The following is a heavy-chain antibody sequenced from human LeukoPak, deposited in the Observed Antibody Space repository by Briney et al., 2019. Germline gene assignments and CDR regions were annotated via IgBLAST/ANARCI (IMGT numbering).Heavy chain of an antibody. CDR2: ISASGGTT. Sequence: GGSLRLSCAASGFTYSNNAMSWVRQAPGKGLEWVSAISASGGTTYYADSVKGRFTISRDNSKNTLYLQMNSLRVEDTAVYYCAKDRGYSSSSESDYWGQGTLVTVSS. V-gene: IGHV3-23*01. D-gene: IGHD6-6*01. J-gene: IGHJ4*02. CDR3: AKDRGYSSSSESDY. CDR1: GFTYSNNA.